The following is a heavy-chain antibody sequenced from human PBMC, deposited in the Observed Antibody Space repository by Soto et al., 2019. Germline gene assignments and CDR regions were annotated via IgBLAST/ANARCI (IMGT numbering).Heavy chain of an antibody. CDR3: AKVVYSYGYGMEV. CDR1: GFTFSSYA. J-gene: IGHJ6*02. CDR2: ISGSGGST. V-gene: IGHV3-23*01. D-gene: IGHD5-18*01. Sequence: GGSLRLSCAASGFTFSSYAMIWVRQAPGKGLEWVSAISGSGGSTYYADSVKGRFTISRDNSKNTLYLQMNSLRAEDTAVYYCAKVVYSYGYGMEVWGQGTTVTVSS.